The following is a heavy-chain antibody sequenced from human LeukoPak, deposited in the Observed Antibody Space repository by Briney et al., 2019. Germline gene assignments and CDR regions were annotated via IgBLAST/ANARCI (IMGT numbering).Heavy chain of an antibody. D-gene: IGHD1-26*01. CDR2: INHSGST. CDR1: GGSFSGYY. Sequence: SETLSLTCAVYGGSFSGYYWSWIRQPPGKGLEWIGEINHSGSTNYNPSLKSRVTISVDTSKNQFSLKLSSVTAADTAVYYCARDRTERTFDLWGRGTLVTVSS. J-gene: IGHJ2*01. V-gene: IGHV4-34*01. CDR3: ARDRTERTFDL.